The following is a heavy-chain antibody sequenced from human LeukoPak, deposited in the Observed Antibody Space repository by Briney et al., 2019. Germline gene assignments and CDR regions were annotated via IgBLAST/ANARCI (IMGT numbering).Heavy chain of an antibody. D-gene: IGHD3-10*01. CDR2: SAYNGNT. CDR3: ARYNSMFRGVTTSDY. V-gene: IGHV1-18*01. Sequence: ASVKVSCKASGYTFTNYGLNWVRQAPGQGLEWMGNSAYNGNTNYAQKFQERVTMTTDTSTSTAYMELRSLRSDDTAVYYCARYNSMFRGVTTSDYWGQGTLVTVSS. J-gene: IGHJ4*02. CDR1: GYTFTNYG.